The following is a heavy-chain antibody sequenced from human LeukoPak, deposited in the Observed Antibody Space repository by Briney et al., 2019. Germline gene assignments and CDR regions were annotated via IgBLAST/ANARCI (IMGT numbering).Heavy chain of an antibody. CDR2: IKQDGNEK. CDR1: GFTFSDYW. J-gene: IGHJ6*03. Sequence: PGGSLRLSCVASGFTFSDYWMTWVRQAPGKGLECVANIKQDGNEKFYVDSVKGRFTISRDNAKNSLYLQMNSLRAEDTAVYYCARSVVVVAATPMDVWGKGTTVTVSS. D-gene: IGHD2-15*01. CDR3: ARSVVVVAATPMDV. V-gene: IGHV3-7*01.